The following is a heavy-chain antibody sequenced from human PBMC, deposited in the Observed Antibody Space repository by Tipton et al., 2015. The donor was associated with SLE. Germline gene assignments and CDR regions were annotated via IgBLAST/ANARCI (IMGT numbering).Heavy chain of an antibody. CDR3: ARQLTSGYYYEFGY. CDR2: IYTSGST. V-gene: IGHV4-4*07. Sequence: TLSLTCTVSGGSISSYYWSWIRQPAGKGLEWIGRIYTSGSTNYNPSLKSRVTMSVDTSKNQYSLRLTSVTAADTAVYYCARQLTSGYYYEFGYWGQGMLVTASS. J-gene: IGHJ4*02. D-gene: IGHD3-22*01. CDR1: GGSISSYY.